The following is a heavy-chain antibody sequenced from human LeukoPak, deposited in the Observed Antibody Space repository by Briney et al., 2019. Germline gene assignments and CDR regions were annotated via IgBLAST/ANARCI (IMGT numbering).Heavy chain of an antibody. CDR1: GYSFTSYW. CDR2: IYPGDSDT. J-gene: IGHJ4*02. D-gene: IGHD6-13*01. Sequence: GESLKISCKGSGYSFTSYWIGWVRQMPGKGLEWMGMIYPGDSDTRYSPSFQGQVTISADRSISTAYLQWSSLKASDTAMYYCARHEWYSSSSPVDYWGQGTLVTVSS. CDR3: ARHEWYSSSSPVDY. V-gene: IGHV5-51*01.